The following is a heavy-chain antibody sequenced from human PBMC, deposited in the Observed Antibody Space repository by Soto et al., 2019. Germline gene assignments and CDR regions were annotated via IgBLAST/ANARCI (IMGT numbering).Heavy chain of an antibody. CDR3: ANLAKNYYHYMDV. CDR2: ISTSGSST. Sequence: QEQLVESGGRLVKPGGSLRLSCAASGFSFSDYYMSWIRQAPGKGLEWVSLISTSGSSTDYADSVKGRFTISRDNAKNSLSLQMNSLRAEDTAVYYCANLAKNYYHYMDVWGKGTTVTVSS. D-gene: IGHD1-26*01. J-gene: IGHJ6*03. CDR1: GFSFSDYY. V-gene: IGHV3-11*01.